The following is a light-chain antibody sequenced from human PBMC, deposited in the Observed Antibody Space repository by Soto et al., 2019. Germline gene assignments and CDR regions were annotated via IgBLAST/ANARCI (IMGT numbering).Light chain of an antibody. CDR2: EVS. J-gene: IGLJ3*02. CDR3: SSYTSSSTWV. Sequence: ALTQPASVSGSPGQSITISCTGTSSDVGGYNYVSWYQQHPGKAPKLMIYEVSNRPSGVSNRFSGSKSGNTASLTISGLQAEDEADYYCSSYTSSSTWVFGGGTQLTVL. CDR1: SSDVGGYNY. V-gene: IGLV2-14*01.